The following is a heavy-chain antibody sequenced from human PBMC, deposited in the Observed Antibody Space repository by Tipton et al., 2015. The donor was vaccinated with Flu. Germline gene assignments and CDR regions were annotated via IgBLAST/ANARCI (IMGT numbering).Heavy chain of an antibody. CDR1: GDSISSDYY. CDR2: VSRTGST. Sequence: TLSLTCAVSGDSISSDYYWGWIRQFPGKGLEWIGTVSRTGSTIYNPSLKSRVTLSIDTSKNQFSLKLNSVAAADTAVYYCARDQGFGDGLTYDYYGMDVWGQGTTVTVSS. D-gene: IGHD3-10*01. V-gene: IGHV4-38-2*02. CDR3: ARDQGFGDGLTYDYYGMDV. J-gene: IGHJ6*02.